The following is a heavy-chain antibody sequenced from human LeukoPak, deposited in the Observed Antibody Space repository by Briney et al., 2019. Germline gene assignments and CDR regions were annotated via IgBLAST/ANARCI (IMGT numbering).Heavy chain of an antibody. CDR2: IYTSGST. D-gene: IGHD4-4*01. CDR1: GGSISSYY. V-gene: IGHV4-4*07. CDR3: ARETTVPYYYYGMDV. J-gene: IGHJ6*02. Sequence: SETLSLTCTVSGGSISSYYWSWIRQPAGKGLERIGRIYTSGSTNYNPSLKSRVTMSVDTSKNQFSLKLSSVTAADTAVYYCARETTVPYYYYGMDVWGQGTTVTVSS.